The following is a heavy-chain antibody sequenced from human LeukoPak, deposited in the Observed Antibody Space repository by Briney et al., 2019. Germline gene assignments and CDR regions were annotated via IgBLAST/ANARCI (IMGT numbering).Heavy chain of an antibody. Sequence: GGSLRLSCAASGFAFRTYAMSWVRQAPGKGLEGVSAISDSGDKTYYAESVRGRFTISRDNSKNTLYLQMNSLRAEDSAVYYCAKDLNYGFDSWGQGTLVTVSS. CDR2: ISDSGDKT. D-gene: IGHD3-10*01. V-gene: IGHV3-23*01. J-gene: IGHJ4*02. CDR1: GFAFRTYA. CDR3: AKDLNYGFDS.